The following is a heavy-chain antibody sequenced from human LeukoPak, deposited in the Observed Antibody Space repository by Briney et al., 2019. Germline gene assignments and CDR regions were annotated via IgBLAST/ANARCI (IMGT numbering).Heavy chain of an antibody. CDR1: GFTFSSYS. Sequence: GGALRLSCAASGFTFSSYSMNWVRQAPGKGLEWVSYISSSSTIYYADSVKGRFTISRDNAKNSLYLQMNSLRAEDTAVYYCARREEYSYGLVFDYWGQGTLVTVSS. D-gene: IGHD5-18*01. CDR3: ARREEYSYGLVFDY. J-gene: IGHJ4*02. CDR2: ISSSSTI. V-gene: IGHV3-48*01.